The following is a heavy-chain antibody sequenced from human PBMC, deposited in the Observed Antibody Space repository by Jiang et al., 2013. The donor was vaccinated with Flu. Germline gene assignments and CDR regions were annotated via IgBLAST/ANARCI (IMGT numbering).Heavy chain of an antibody. CDR1: GFSLSTSGMC. CDR3: ARSPTNYDYVWGSYRLNYYYYGMDV. J-gene: IGHJ6*02. Sequence: KPTQTLTLTCTFSGFSLSTSGMCVSWIRQPPGKALEWLALIDWDDDKYYSTSLKTRLTISKDTSKNQVVLTMTNMDPVDTATYYCARSPTNYDYVWGSYRLNYYYYGMDVWGQGTTVTVSS. D-gene: IGHD3-16*02. CDR2: IDWDDDK. V-gene: IGHV2-70*01.